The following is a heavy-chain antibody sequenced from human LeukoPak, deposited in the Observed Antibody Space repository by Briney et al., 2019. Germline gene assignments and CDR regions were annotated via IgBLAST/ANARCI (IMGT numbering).Heavy chain of an antibody. CDR1: GFTFTRYA. CDR3: AKDRDYGGNSGGYFDL. J-gene: IGHJ2*01. D-gene: IGHD4-23*01. CDR2: ISGIGGST. Sequence: GGSLRLSCAASGFTFTRYALNWVRQAPGQGLEWVSAISGIGGSTYYADSVKGRFTISRDNSKNTLYLQMNSLRAEDTAVYYCAKDRDYGGNSGGYFDLWGRGTLVTVSS. V-gene: IGHV3-23*01.